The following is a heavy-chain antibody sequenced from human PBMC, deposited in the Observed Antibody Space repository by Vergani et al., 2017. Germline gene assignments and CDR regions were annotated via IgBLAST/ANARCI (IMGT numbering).Heavy chain of an antibody. J-gene: IGHJ5*02. V-gene: IGHV4-34*01. CDR1: GGSFSGYY. D-gene: IGHD2-2*01. CDR3: AGGRVVPAAGAFDP. CDR2: INHSGST. Sequence: QVQLQQWGAGLLKPSETLSLTCAVYGGSFSGYYWSWIRQPPGKGLEWIGEINHSGSTNYNPSLKSRVTISVDTSKNQFSLKLSSVTAADTAVYYCAGGRVVPAAGAFDPWGQGTLVTVSS.